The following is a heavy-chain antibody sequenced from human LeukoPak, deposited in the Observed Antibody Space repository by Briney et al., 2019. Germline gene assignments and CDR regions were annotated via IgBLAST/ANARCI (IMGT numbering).Heavy chain of an antibody. CDR2: IHPRSGET. V-gene: IGHV1-2*02. Sequence: ASVKVSCKASGYTFTGYYIHWVRQAPGQGLEWMGWIHPRSGETNYAYKFRGRVTMTRDTSISTTYMDPGSLGSDDTAVYYCARDGEYGTGSYYRGCFDYWGQGTLVTVSS. J-gene: IGHJ4*02. D-gene: IGHD3-10*01. CDR1: GYTFTGYY. CDR3: ARDGEYGTGSYYRGCFDY.